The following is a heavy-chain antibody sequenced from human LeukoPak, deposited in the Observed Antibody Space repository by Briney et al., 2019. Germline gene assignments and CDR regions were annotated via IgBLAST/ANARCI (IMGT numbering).Heavy chain of an antibody. Sequence: SETLSLTCTVSGGSISSSSYYWGWIRQPPGKGLEWIGSIYYSGSTYYNPSLKSRVTISVDTSKNQFSLKLSSVTAADTAVYYCARVSVYYDFWSGPALFDYWGQGTLVTVSS. CDR1: GGSISSSSYY. V-gene: IGHV4-39*07. CDR2: IYYSGST. J-gene: IGHJ4*02. D-gene: IGHD3-3*01. CDR3: ARVSVYYDFWSGPALFDY.